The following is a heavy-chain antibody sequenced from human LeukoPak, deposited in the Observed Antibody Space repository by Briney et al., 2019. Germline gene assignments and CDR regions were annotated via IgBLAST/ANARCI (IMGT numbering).Heavy chain of an antibody. V-gene: IGHV3-53*01. J-gene: IGHJ6*03. CDR2: IYSGGST. CDR1: GFTVSSNY. Sequence: GGSLRLSCAASGFTVSSNYMSWVRQAPGKGLEWLSVIYSGGSTYYADSVKGRFTISRDNSKNTLYLQMNSLRAEDTAVYYCASGSGSYRTPYYYMDVWGTGTTVTVS. D-gene: IGHD3-10*01. CDR3: ASGSGSYRTPYYYMDV.